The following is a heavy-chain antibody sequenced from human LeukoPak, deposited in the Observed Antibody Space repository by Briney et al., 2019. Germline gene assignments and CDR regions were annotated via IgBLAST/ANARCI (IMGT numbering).Heavy chain of an antibody. V-gene: IGHV1-18*01. Sequence: ASVKVSCKASGYTFTSYGISWVRQAPGQGLEWTGWISAYNGNTNYAQKLQGRVTMTTDTSTSTAYMELRSLRSDDTAVYYCARGSMVRGVASYYYYMDVWGKGTTVTVSS. CDR3: ARGSMVRGVASYYYYMDV. D-gene: IGHD3-10*01. J-gene: IGHJ6*03. CDR2: ISAYNGNT. CDR1: GYTFTSYG.